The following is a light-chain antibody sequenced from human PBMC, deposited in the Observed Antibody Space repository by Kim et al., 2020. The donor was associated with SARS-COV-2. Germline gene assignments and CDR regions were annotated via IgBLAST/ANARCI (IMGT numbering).Light chain of an antibody. Sequence: LSPGERATLSSRASQCVSSSYLAWYQQKPGQSPRLLIYGASSRATGIPDRFSGSGSGTDFTLTISRLEPEDFAVYYCQQYGSSPRFGGGTKVDIK. CDR1: QCVSSSY. CDR3: QQYGSSPR. CDR2: GAS. V-gene: IGKV3-20*01. J-gene: IGKJ4*02.